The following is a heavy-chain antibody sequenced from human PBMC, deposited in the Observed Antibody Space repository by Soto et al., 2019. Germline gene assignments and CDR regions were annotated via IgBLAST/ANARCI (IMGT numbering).Heavy chain of an antibody. V-gene: IGHV3-33*01. CDR2: IWYDGSQK. CDR1: RFPFRNYG. Sequence: PGGSLRLSCVASRFPFRNYGMHWVRQAPGKGLEWVAIIWYDGSQKYYANSVKGRFTISRDNSKNTLYLQMDSLRVEDTAVYYCVRDRDGYRRTYFDYWGQGALVTVSS. D-gene: IGHD5-12*01. CDR3: VRDRDGYRRTYFDY. J-gene: IGHJ4*02.